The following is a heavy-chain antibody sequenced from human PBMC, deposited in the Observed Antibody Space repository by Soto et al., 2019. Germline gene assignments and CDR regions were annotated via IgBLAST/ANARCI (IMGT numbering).Heavy chain of an antibody. Sequence: GGSLRLSCAASGFTFSNYAMSWVRQAPGKGLEWVSAISVSGGSTYSADSVKGRFTISRDNSKNTLYLQMNSLRAEDTAIYYCAKHMGDYYYMDVWGKGTTVTVSS. CDR3: AKHMGDYYYMDV. J-gene: IGHJ6*03. V-gene: IGHV3-23*01. CDR2: ISVSGGST. CDR1: GFTFSNYA.